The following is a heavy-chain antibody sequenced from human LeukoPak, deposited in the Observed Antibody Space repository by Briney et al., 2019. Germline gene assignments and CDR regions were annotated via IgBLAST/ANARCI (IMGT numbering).Heavy chain of an antibody. J-gene: IGHJ3*02. CDR1: GFTFSSYA. D-gene: IGHD4-23*01. V-gene: IGHV3-23*01. CDR3: AKRGYGGYDAFDI. Sequence: QTGGSLRLSCAASGFTFSSYAMSWVRQAPGKGLEWVSAISGSGGSTYYADSVKGRFTISRDNFKNTLYLQMNSLRAEDTAVYYCAKRGYGGYDAFDIWGQGTMVTVSS. CDR2: ISGSGGST.